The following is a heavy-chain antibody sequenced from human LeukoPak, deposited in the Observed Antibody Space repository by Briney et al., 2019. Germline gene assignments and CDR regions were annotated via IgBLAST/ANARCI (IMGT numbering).Heavy chain of an antibody. CDR2: ISAYNGDT. CDR3: ARDGVVVVPAAIPNYYYMDV. CDR1: GYTFTSYG. D-gene: IGHD2-2*02. V-gene: IGHV1-18*01. J-gene: IGHJ6*03. Sequence: ASVKVSCKASGYTFTSYGISWVRQAPGQGLEWMGWISAYNGDTHYAQNVQGRVTLTTDTSTTTAYMEVTSLTSDDTAVYYCARDGVVVVPAAIPNYYYMDVWGKGTTVTVSS.